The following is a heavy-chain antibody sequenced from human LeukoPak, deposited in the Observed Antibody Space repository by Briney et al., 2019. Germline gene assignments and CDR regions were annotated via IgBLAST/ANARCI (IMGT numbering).Heavy chain of an antibody. Sequence: PGGTLRLSCAASGFTFSSYWMHWVRQAPGKGLVWVSRINSDGSSTSYTESVEGRFTSSRDNAKNTLYLQVNSLRAEDTAVYYCAREGDSYYYGMDVWGQGTTVTVSS. CDR1: GFTFSSYW. D-gene: IGHD2-21*02. V-gene: IGHV3-74*01. J-gene: IGHJ6*02. CDR2: INSDGSST. CDR3: AREGDSYYYGMDV.